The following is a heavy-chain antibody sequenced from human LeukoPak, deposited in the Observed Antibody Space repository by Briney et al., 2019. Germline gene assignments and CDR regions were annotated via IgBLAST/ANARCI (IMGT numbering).Heavy chain of an antibody. V-gene: IGHV3-7*01. CDR1: GFTFTDYW. CDR2: VKKDGSEK. Sequence: PGGSLRLSCAASGFTFTDYWMNWVRQAPGKGLEWVANVKKDGSEKYYVDSAEGRFTISRDNAKNSLYLQMNSLRAEDTAVYYCLTGHYDGSAWGQGTLVTVSS. D-gene: IGHD4-23*01. J-gene: IGHJ5*02. CDR3: LTGHYDGSA.